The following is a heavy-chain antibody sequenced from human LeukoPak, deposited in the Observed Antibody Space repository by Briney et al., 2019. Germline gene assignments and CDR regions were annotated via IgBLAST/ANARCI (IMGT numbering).Heavy chain of an antibody. D-gene: IGHD6-6*01. J-gene: IGHJ4*02. CDR2: ISYDGSNK. CDR1: GCTFSSYG. CDR3: AKEGPDRGIAARAPYYFDY. V-gene: IGHV3-30*18. Sequence: PGGSLRLSCAASGCTFSSYGMHWVRQAPGKGLEWVAVISYDGSNKYYADSVKGRFTISRDNSKNTLYLQMNSLRAEDTAVYYCAKEGPDRGIAARAPYYFDYWGQGTLVTVSS.